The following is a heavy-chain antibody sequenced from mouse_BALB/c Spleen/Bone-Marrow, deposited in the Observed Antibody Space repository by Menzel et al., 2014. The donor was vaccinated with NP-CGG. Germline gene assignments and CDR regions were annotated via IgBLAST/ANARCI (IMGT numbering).Heavy chain of an antibody. J-gene: IGHJ3*01. CDR3: ARADGYYAWFAY. Sequence: EVKLMESGAEFVKPGASVKSSCTASGFNIKDTYMHWVKRRPEQGLEWIGRIDPANDNTKYDPKFQGKATITADTSSNTAYLQLSSLTSEDTAVYYCARADGYYAWFAYWGQGALVTVSA. D-gene: IGHD2-3*01. CDR2: IDPANDNT. V-gene: IGHV14-3*02. CDR1: GFNIKDTY.